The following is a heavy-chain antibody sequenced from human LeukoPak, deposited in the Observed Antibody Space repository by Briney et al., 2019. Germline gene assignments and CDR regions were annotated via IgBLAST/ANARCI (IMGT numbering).Heavy chain of an antibody. CDR3: ARDPNDYGDYVGFDP. V-gene: IGHV1-2*02. Sequence: GASMKVSCKASGYTFTGYYMHWVRQAPGQGLEWMGWINPNSGGTNYAQKFQGRVTMTRDTSISTAYMELSRLRSDDTAVYYCARDPNDYGDYVGFDPWGQGTLVTVSS. D-gene: IGHD4-17*01. J-gene: IGHJ5*02. CDR2: INPNSGGT. CDR1: GYTFTGYY.